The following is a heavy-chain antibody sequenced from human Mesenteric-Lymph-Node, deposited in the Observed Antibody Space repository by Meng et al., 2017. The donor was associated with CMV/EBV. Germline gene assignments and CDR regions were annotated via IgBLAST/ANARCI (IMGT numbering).Heavy chain of an antibody. D-gene: IGHD2-15*01. Sequence: GGSLRLSCAASGFTFSSDSMNWVRQAPGKGLEWVSSISSSSSYIYYADSVKGRFTISRDNAKNSLYLQMNSLRAEDTAVYYCARAGSYYYGMDVWGQGTTVTVSS. CDR3: ARAGSYYYGMDV. CDR1: GFTFSSDS. J-gene: IGHJ6*02. V-gene: IGHV3-21*01. CDR2: ISSSSSYI.